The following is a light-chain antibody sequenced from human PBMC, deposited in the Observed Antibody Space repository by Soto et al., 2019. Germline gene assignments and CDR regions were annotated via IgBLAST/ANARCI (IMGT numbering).Light chain of an antibody. V-gene: IGLV2-11*01. J-gene: IGLJ1*01. CDR2: DVS. Sequence: QSALTQPRSVSGSPGQSVTISCTGTSSDVGGFDFVSWYQQHPGKAPKLMIYDVSRRPSGVPDHFSGSKSDNTASLTISGLQAEDEADYYCCSYAGSYTHYVFGTGTKVTV. CDR3: CSYAGSYTHYV. CDR1: SSDVGGFDF.